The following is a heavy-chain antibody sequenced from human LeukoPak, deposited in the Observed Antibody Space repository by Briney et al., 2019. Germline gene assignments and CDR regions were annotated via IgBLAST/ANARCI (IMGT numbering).Heavy chain of an antibody. V-gene: IGHV4-30-2*01. D-gene: IGHD2-2*01. CDR2: IYHSGST. Sequence: ASETLSLTCAVSGVSISSGGYSWSWIRQPPGKGLEWIGYIYHSGSTYYNPSLKSRVTISVDRSKNQFSLKLSSVTAADTAVYYCARVGVVVPAGIDPWGQGTLVTVSS. CDR1: GVSISSGGYS. CDR3: ARVGVVVPAGIDP. J-gene: IGHJ5*02.